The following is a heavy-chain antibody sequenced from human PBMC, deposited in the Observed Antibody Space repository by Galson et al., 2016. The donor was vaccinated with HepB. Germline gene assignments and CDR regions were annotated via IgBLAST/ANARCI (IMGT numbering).Heavy chain of an antibody. V-gene: IGHV4-4*07. J-gene: IGHJ4*02. D-gene: IGHD3-10*01. CDR2: FYLTGTT. CDR1: GASVTDSY. Sequence: SETLSLTCAVSGASVTDSYWSWIRQPAGKGLEWVGRFYLTGTTNYNTPLRSRVAMSVDTSANLFSLKLVSVTAADTAIYYCARVSPARDLWSREFYDYWGQGALVTVSS. CDR3: ARVSPARDLWSREFYDY.